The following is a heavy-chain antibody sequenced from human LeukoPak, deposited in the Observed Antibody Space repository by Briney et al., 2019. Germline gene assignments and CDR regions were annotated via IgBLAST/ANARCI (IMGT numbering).Heavy chain of an antibody. Sequence: GRSLRLSCAASGFTFSSYGMHWVRQAPGKGLEWVAVISYDGSNKYYADSVKGRFTISRDNSKNTLYLQMNSLRAEDTAVYYCANGPHVCGSSTSCYTAYYYYVMDVWGQGTTVTVSS. D-gene: IGHD2-2*02. CDR2: ISYDGSNK. V-gene: IGHV3-30*18. J-gene: IGHJ6*02. CDR3: ANGPHVCGSSTSCYTAYYYYVMDV. CDR1: GFTFSSYG.